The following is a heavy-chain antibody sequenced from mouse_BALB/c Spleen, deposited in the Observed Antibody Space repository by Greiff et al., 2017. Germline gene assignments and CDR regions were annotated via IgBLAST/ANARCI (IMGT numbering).Heavy chain of an antibody. CDR1: GFTFSSFG. D-gene: IGHD2-2*01. CDR3: ARKGAYGYGYYAMDY. V-gene: IGHV5-17*02. J-gene: IGHJ4*01. Sequence: EVKLMESGGGLVQPGGSRKLSCAASGFTFSSFGMHWVRQAPEKGLEWVAYISSGSSTIYYADTVKGRFTISRDNPKNTLFLQMTSLRSEDTAMYYCARKGAYGYGYYAMDYWGQGTSVTVSS. CDR2: ISSGSSTI.